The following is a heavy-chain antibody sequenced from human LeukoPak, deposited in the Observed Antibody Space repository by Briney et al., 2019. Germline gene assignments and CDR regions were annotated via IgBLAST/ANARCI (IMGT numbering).Heavy chain of an antibody. CDR2: IYYSGST. CDR1: GGSISSYY. CDR3: ARVPDSNYPYYFDY. Sequence: SETLSLTCTVSGGSISSYYWSWIRQPPGKGLEGIGYIYYSGSTNHNPSLKSRVTISVDTSKNQFSLKLSSLTAADTAVYYCARVPDSNYPYYFDYWGQGTLVTVSS. J-gene: IGHJ4*02. D-gene: IGHD4-11*01. V-gene: IGHV4-59*01.